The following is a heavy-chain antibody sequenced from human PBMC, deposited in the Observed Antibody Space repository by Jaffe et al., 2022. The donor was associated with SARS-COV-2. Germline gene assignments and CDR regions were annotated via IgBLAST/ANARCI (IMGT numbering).Heavy chain of an antibody. D-gene: IGHD2-15*01. V-gene: IGHV5-10-1*03. J-gene: IGHJ3*02. CDR1: GYTFTNFW. Sequence: EVQLVQSGAEVKKPGESLRISCKASGYTFTNFWINWVRQMPGKGLEWMGRIDPTDSYTNYSPSFQGHVTISVDKSISTAFLQWSSLKASDTAIYHCARRWYINASPTDAFDIWGQGTLVSVSS. CDR2: IDPTDSYT. CDR3: ARRWYINASPTDAFDI.